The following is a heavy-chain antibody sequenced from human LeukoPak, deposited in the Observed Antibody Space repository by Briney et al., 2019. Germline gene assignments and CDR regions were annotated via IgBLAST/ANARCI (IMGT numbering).Heavy chain of an antibody. J-gene: IGHJ4*02. CDR1: GYTFTSYD. CDR2: MSPNSGDT. CDR3: ARGPPNWGYDY. D-gene: IGHD7-27*01. Sequence: ASMKVSCKASGYTFTSYDFNWVRQATGQRPEWMGWMSPNSGDTGYAQKFQDRVTMTRNTSISTAYMELSSLRSDDTAVYYCARGPPNWGYDYWGPGTLVTASS. V-gene: IGHV1-8*01.